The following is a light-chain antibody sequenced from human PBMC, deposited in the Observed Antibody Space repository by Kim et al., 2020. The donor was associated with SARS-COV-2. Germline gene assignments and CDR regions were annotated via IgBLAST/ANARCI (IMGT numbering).Light chain of an antibody. CDR1: HIINSNY. Sequence: EILLTQSPGTLSLSPGERATLSCRASHIINSNYLAWYQQKPGQAPRLLIYAASSRATGIPDRFSGSGSGTDITLTISRLEPEDCAVYSCQQYGSSLALTFGGGTKVDIK. V-gene: IGKV3-20*01. CDR3: QQYGSSLALT. J-gene: IGKJ4*01. CDR2: AAS.